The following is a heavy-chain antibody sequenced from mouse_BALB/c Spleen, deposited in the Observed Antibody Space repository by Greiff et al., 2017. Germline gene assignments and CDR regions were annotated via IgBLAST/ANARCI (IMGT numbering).Heavy chain of an antibody. CDR2: IYPYNGGT. V-gene: IGHV1S29*02. J-gene: IGHJ2*01. Sequence: EVQLQQSGPELVKPGASVKISCKASGYTFTDYNMHWVKQSHGKSLEWIGYIYPYNGGTGYNQKFKSKATLTVDNSSSTAYMELRSLTSEDSAVYYCARGGGYEGDHFDYWGQGTTLTVSS. CDR1: GYTFTDYN. CDR3: ARGGGYEGDHFDY. D-gene: IGHD2-14*01.